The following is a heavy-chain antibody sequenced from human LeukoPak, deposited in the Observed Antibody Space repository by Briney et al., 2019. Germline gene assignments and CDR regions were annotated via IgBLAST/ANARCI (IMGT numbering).Heavy chain of an antibody. J-gene: IGHJ3*02. CDR2: IYYSGST. D-gene: IGHD1-1*01. V-gene: IGHV4-59*01. CDR3: ARYAGRAFDI. Sequence: PSETLSLTYTVSGGSISSYYWSWIRQPPGKGLEWIGYIYYSGSTNYNPSLQSRVTISVDTSKNQFSLKLSSVTAADTAVYYCARYAGRAFDIWGQGTMVTVSS. CDR1: GGSISSYY.